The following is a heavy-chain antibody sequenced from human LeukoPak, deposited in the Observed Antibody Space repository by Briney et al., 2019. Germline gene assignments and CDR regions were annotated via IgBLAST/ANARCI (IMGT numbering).Heavy chain of an antibody. CDR1: GGTFSSYA. V-gene: IGHV1-69*04. CDR3: ASREQAIEYYFDY. D-gene: IGHD1-26*01. J-gene: IGHJ4*02. CDR2: IIPILGIA. Sequence: EASVKVSCKASGGTFSSYAISWVRQAPGQGLEWMGRIIPILGIANYAQKFQGRVTITADKSTSTAYMELSSLRSEDTAVYYCASREQAIEYYFDYWGQGTLVTVSS.